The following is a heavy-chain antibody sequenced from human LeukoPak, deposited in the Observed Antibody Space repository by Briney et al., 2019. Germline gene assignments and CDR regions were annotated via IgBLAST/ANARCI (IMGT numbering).Heavy chain of an antibody. V-gene: IGHV1-46*01. Sequence: ASVNVSCKASGFTFSSHYMYWVRQAPGQGLEWMGMINPSFGSTSSAQKFQGRVTMTRDTSTSTVYMELSSLRSEDTAVYYCARTRAYSGYASLDYWGQGTLVTVSS. CDR2: INPSFGST. D-gene: IGHD5-12*01. CDR1: GFTFSSHY. CDR3: ARTRAYSGYASLDY. J-gene: IGHJ4*02.